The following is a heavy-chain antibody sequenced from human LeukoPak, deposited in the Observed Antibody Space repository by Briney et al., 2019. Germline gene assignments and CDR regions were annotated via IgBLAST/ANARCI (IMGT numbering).Heavy chain of an antibody. Sequence: ASVKVSCKAAGYTFTSYGISWVRQAPGQGLEWMGWISPYNGNTNYAQNLQGRVTMTTDTSTSTAYMELRSLRSDDTAVYYCAREFLGYYYSSGSPPDYWGQGTLVTVSS. CDR2: ISPYNGNT. V-gene: IGHV1-18*01. CDR3: AREFLGYYYSSGSPPDY. CDR1: GYTFTSYG. J-gene: IGHJ4*02. D-gene: IGHD3-10*01.